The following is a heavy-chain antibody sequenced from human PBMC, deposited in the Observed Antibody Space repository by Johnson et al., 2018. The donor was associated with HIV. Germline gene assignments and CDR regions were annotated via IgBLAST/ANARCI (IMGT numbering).Heavy chain of an antibody. Sequence: VQLVESGGGVVQPGRSLRLSCAASGFSFSRYVMHWVRQAPGKGLEWVAVISDDGSNKYYGDSVKGRFTISRDYSKNTLYLQMNSLRAEDTAVYYCGRDINYSNYVTDAFDIGGQGTVVTVSS. V-gene: IGHV3-30-3*01. CDR3: GRDINYSNYVTDAFDI. D-gene: IGHD4-11*01. CDR2: ISDDGSNK. J-gene: IGHJ3*02. CDR1: GFSFSRYV.